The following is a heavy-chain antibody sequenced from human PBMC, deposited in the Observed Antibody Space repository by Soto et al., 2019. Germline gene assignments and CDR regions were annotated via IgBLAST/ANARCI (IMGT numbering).Heavy chain of an antibody. J-gene: IGHJ4*02. CDR3: ASGASRWYPYFVDS. V-gene: IGHV1-69*01. Sequence: QAQVVQSGAEVRKPGSSVKLSCKASEGTFNSYAIAWVRQAPEQGLEWMGGIIPYYTTLNYAQKFQDRVTIIADDSTNTVYMELSSLRSDDTAVYFCASGASRWYPYFVDSWAQGTLVTVSS. D-gene: IGHD6-13*01. CDR1: EGTFNSYA. CDR2: IIPYYTTL.